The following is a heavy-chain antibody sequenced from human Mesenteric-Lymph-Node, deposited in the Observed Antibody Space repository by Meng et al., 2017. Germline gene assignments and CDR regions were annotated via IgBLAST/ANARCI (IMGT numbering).Heavy chain of an antibody. J-gene: IGHJ5*02. CDR2: INPNSGGT. Sequence: VQLWPSGAEVNKPGPSVKVSCKASGYTFTGYYMHWVRQAPGQGLEWMGRINPNSGGTNYAQKFQGRVTMTRDTSISTAYMELSRLRADDTAVYYCARAYLVGSSGWYLPSRPWGQGTLVTVSS. CDR3: ARAYLVGSSGWYLPSRP. CDR1: GYTFTGYY. V-gene: IGHV1-2*06. D-gene: IGHD6-19*01.